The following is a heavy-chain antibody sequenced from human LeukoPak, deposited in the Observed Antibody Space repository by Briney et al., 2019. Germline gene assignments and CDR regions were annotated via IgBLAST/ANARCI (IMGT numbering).Heavy chain of an antibody. CDR2: FDPEDGET. D-gene: IGHD3-16*01. CDR1: GYTLTELS. J-gene: IGHJ5*02. V-gene: IGHV1-24*01. CDR3: ATSYDYVWGSHSNWFDP. Sequence: ASVKVSCKVSGYTLTELSMHWVRQAPGKGLEWMGGFDPEDGETIYAQEFQGRVTMTEDTSTDTAYMELSSLRSEDTAVYYCATSYDYVWGSHSNWFDPWGQGTLVTVSS.